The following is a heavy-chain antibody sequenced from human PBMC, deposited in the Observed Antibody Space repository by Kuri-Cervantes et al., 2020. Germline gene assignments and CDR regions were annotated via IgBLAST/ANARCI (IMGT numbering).Heavy chain of an antibody. V-gene: IGHV3-7*01. D-gene: IGHD5-24*01. J-gene: IGHJ4*02. CDR3: ARGPLDGYIPY. Sequence: LSLTCAASGFTFSSYWMSWVRQAPGKWLEWVANIKQDGSEKYYVDSVKGRFTISRDNAKNSLYLQMNSLRAEDTAVYYCARGPLDGYIPYWGQGTLVTVSS. CDR1: GFTFSSYW. CDR2: IKQDGSEK.